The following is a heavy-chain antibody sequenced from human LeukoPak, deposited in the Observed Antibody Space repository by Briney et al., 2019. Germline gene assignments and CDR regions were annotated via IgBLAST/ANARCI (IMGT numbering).Heavy chain of an antibody. CDR3: AKAVYSSCWYSYWYFDV. D-gene: IGHD6-13*01. J-gene: IGHJ2*01. V-gene: IGHV3-9*01. CDR1: GFTFYDYA. CDR2: ICWNGGSI. Sequence: GRSLRLSCAASGFTFYDYAMHWVRQAPGKGLEWVSGICWNGGSIAYADSVKGRFTISRDNAKNSLYLQMNSLRAEDTALYYCAKAVYSSCWYSYWYFDVWGRGTMVTVSS.